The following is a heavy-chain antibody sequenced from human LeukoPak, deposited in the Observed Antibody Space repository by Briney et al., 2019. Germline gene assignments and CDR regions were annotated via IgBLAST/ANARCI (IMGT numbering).Heavy chain of an antibody. CDR3: ARDCSNGVCSTYQTFDI. CDR1: GFTVSTNC. D-gene: IGHD2-8*01. Sequence: GGSLRLSCAASGFTVSTNCMIWVRQPQGKGLEWVSVIYNTGSTYNADSVKGRFTISRHNSKNTVYLQMNNLRAEDTAMYYCARDCSNGVCSTYQTFDIWGQGTVVTVSS. CDR2: IYNTGST. J-gene: IGHJ3*02. V-gene: IGHV3-53*04.